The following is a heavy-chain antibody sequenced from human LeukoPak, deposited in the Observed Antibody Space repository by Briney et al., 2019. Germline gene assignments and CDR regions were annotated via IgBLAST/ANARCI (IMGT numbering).Heavy chain of an antibody. D-gene: IGHD3-16*02. Sequence: AGGSLRLSCAASGFTFSSYEMNWVRRAPGKGLEWVSYISSSGSTIYYADSVKGRFTISRDNAKNSLYLQMNSLRAEDTAVYYCARVSLGLRLGELSLNVGKDYWGQGTLVTVSS. CDR3: ARVSLGLRLGELSLNVGKDY. CDR1: GFTFSSYE. J-gene: IGHJ4*02. CDR2: ISSSGSTI. V-gene: IGHV3-48*03.